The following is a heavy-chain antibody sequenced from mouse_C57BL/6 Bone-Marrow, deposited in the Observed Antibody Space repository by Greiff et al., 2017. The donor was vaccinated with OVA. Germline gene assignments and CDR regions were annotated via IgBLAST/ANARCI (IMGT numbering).Heavy chain of an antibody. J-gene: IGHJ2*01. CDR2: INPNNGGT. V-gene: IGHV1-26*01. D-gene: IGHD2-5*01. CDR1: GYTFTDYY. Sequence: EVKLQESGPELVKPGASVKISCKASGYTFTDYYMNWVKQSHGKSLEWIGDINPNNGGTSYNQKFKGKATLTVDKSSSTAYMELRSLTSEDSAVYYCARRGYSNYDYWGQGTTLTVSS. CDR3: ARRGYSNYDY.